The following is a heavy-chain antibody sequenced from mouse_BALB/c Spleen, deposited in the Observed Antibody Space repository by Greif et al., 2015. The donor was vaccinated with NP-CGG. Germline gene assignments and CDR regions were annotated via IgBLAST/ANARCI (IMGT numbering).Heavy chain of an antibody. CDR3: ARDKGDCSSLYYAMDY. CDR1: GFTFSSYG. V-gene: IGHV5-6-3*01. Sequence: EVHLVESGGGLVQPGGSLKLSCAASGFTFSSYGMSWVRQTPDKRLELVATINSNGGSTYYPDSVKGRLTISRDNAKNTPSMKMSSTKSEDIDMYYCARDKGDCSSLYYAMDYWSQGPSVTVFS. CDR2: INSNGGST. D-gene: IGHD1-1*01. J-gene: IGHJ4*01.